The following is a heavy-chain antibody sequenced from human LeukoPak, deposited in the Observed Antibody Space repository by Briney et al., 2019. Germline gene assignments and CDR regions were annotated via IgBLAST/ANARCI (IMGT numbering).Heavy chain of an antibody. V-gene: IGHV3-23*01. Sequence: GGSLRLSCAASGFTFSTYWMSWVRQAPGKGLEWVSAISGSGGSTYYADSVKGRFTISRDNSKNTLYLQMNSLRAEDTAGYYCAKDRFYLCSGSHFWGQGTLVTVSS. D-gene: IGHD1-26*01. CDR3: AKDRFYLCSGSHF. CDR2: ISGSGGST. CDR1: GFTFSTYW. J-gene: IGHJ4*02.